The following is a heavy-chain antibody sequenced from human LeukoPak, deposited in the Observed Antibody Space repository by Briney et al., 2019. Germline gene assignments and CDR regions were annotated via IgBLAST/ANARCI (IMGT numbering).Heavy chain of an antibody. CDR3: ARDPGRTGFDY. CDR2: IKQDGSGL. D-gene: IGHD1/OR15-1a*01. Sequence: GGSLRLSCAASGFTFNNYWMSWVRQAPGKGLEWVAHIKQDGSGLYYVESVKGRFTISRDNAKNSLYLRMTSLRAEDTAVYYCARDPGRTGFDYWGQGTLVTVSS. V-gene: IGHV3-7*03. CDR1: GFTFNNYW. J-gene: IGHJ4*02.